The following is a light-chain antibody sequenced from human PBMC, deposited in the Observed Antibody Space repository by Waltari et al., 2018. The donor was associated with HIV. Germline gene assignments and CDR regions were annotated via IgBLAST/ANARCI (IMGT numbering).Light chain of an antibody. CDR1: QSVSSN. V-gene: IGKV3-15*01. CDR2: GAS. CDR3: QQYHNWPLT. J-gene: IGKJ4*01. Sequence: EIVMTQSPATLSVSPGERATLSCRASQSVSSNLAWYQQEPGQAPRLLIYGASTRATGIPARFSGSGSGTECTLTIGSLQSEDVAVYYCQQYHNWPLTFGGGTKVEIK.